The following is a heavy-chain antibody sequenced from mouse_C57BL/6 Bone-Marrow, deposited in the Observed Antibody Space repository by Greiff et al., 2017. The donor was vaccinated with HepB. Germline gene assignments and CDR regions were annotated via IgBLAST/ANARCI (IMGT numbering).Heavy chain of an antibody. CDR3: ARLYYGSSYPAWFAY. CDR1: GYTFTSYW. D-gene: IGHD1-1*01. V-gene: IGHV1-69*01. J-gene: IGHJ3*01. CDR2: IDPSDSYT. Sequence: QVQLQQSGAELVMPGASVKLSCKASGYTFTSYWMHWVKQRPGQGLEWIGEIDPSDSYTNYNQKFKGKSTLTVDKSSSTAYMQLSSLTSEDSAVYYCARLYYGSSYPAWFAYWGQGTLVTVSA.